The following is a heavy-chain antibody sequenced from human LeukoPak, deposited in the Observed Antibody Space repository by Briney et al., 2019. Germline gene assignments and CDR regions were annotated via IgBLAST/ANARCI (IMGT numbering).Heavy chain of an antibody. Sequence: SVRVSCKASGGTFSSYAISWVRQAPGQGLEWMGRIIPIFGTANYAQKFQGRVTITTDESTSTAYMELSSLRSEDTAVYYCASKKIAVAGHALWYWGQGTLVTVSS. CDR2: IIPIFGTA. J-gene: IGHJ4*02. CDR1: GGTFSSYA. V-gene: IGHV1-69*05. D-gene: IGHD6-19*01. CDR3: ASKKIAVAGHALWY.